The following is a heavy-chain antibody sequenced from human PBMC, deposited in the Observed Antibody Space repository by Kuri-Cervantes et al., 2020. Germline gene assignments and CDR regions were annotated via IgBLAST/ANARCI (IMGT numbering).Heavy chain of an antibody. CDR3: ARERGYDYIWGSYRRCIFDY. CDR2: IDSSGST. CDR1: GGSISSGSYF. D-gene: IGHD3-16*02. V-gene: IGHV4-61*02. Sequence: SEALSLTSTVAGGSISSGSYFGSLIRQPAGKGLEWVGRIDSSGSTNDKPYLTCRVTVSVDTSKNQFSLKLSSETAADTAMYYCARERGYDYIWGSYRRCIFDYWGQGTLITVSS. J-gene: IGHJ4*02.